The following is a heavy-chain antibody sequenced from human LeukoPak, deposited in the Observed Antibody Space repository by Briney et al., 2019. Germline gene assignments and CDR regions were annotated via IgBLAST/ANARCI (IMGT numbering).Heavy chain of an antibody. D-gene: IGHD3-22*01. V-gene: IGHV3-21*01. Sequence: PGGSLRLSCAASGFTFSSYSMNWVRQAPGKGLEWVSSISSSSSYIYYADSVKSRFTICRANARNSLYLQMNSLRAEDTAVYYCARGSTYYYDSSGYYYPDAFDIWGQGTMVTVSS. CDR1: GFTFSSYS. CDR2: ISSSSSYI. CDR3: ARGSTYYYDSSGYYYPDAFDI. J-gene: IGHJ3*02.